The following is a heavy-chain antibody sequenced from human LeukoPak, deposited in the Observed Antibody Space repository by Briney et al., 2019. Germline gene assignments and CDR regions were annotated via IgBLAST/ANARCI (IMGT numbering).Heavy chain of an antibody. Sequence: TGGSLRLSCVASGFTFSSYSMNWVRQAPGKGLEWVSSISSSSSYIYYADSVKGRFTISRDNAKNSLYLQMNSLRAEDTAVYYCAASPGIAAAGTGGGQGTLVTVSS. D-gene: IGHD6-13*01. CDR1: GFTFSSYS. CDR3: AASPGIAAAGTG. V-gene: IGHV3-21*01. J-gene: IGHJ4*02. CDR2: ISSSSSYI.